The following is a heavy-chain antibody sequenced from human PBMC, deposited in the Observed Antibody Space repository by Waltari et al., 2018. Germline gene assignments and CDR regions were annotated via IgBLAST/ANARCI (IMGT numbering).Heavy chain of an antibody. Sequence: EVQLVESGGGLVQPGGSLRLSCAASGFTFSSYWMSCVRQGPGKGPGGVATIKQDGSEKYYVDSVKGRFTISRDNAKNSLYLQMNSLRAEDTAVYYCARDGDPGRIYCTNGVCSTDYYYGMDVWGQGTTVTVSS. CDR3: ARDGDPGRIYCTNGVCSTDYYYGMDV. CDR2: IKQDGSEK. CDR1: GFTFSSYW. D-gene: IGHD2-8*01. V-gene: IGHV3-7*01. J-gene: IGHJ6*02.